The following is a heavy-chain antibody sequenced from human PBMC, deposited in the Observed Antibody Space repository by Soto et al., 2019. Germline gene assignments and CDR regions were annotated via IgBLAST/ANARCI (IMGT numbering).Heavy chain of an antibody. Sequence: QVQLVQSGAEVKKPGASVKVSCKTSGYTFTNFGLSWVRQAPGQGLEWMGWISAYNGNTNYAQNFQGRVTMTTATSTSTAYMELRRLRSDDTAVYYCARGGNPIEYWGQGTLVSVSS. V-gene: IGHV1-18*01. CDR1: GYTFTNFG. CDR2: ISAYNGNT. D-gene: IGHD3-16*01. CDR3: ARGGNPIEY. J-gene: IGHJ4*02.